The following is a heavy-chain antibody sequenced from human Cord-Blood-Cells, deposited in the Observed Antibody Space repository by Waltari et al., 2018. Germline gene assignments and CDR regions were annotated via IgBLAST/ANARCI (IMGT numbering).Heavy chain of an antibody. V-gene: IGHV4-39*01. CDR3: ASTAPYYYDSSGYYYFDY. J-gene: IGHJ4*02. Sequence: QLQLQESGPGLVKPSETLSLTCPVSGGSISSSSYYWGWVREPPGKGLEWIGSIYYSGSTYYNPSLKSRVTISVDTSKNQFSLKLSSVTAADTAVYYCASTAPYYYDSSGYYYFDYWGQGTLVTVSS. CDR2: IYYSGST. CDR1: GGSISSSSYY. D-gene: IGHD3-22*01.